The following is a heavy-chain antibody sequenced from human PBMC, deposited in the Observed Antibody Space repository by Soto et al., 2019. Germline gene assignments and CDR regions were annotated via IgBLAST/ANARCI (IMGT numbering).Heavy chain of an antibody. D-gene: IGHD6-13*01. CDR1: GGSFSGYY. CDR2: INHSGST. CDR3: AREGAAGIEHYFDY. J-gene: IGHJ4*02. V-gene: IGHV4-34*01. Sequence: PSETLSLTCAVYGGSFSGYYWSWIRQPPGKGLEWIGEINHSGSTNYNPSLKSRVTISVDTSKNQFSLKLSSVTAADTAVYYCAREGAAGIEHYFDYWGQGTLVTVSS.